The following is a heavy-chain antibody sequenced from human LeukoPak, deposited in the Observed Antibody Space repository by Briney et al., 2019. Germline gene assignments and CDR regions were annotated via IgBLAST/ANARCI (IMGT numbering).Heavy chain of an antibody. CDR2: INPSGGST. J-gene: IGHJ4*02. Sequence: GASVKVSCKASGYTFTSYGISWVRQAPGQGLEWMGIINPSGGSTSHAQKFQGRVTMTRDTSTSTVYMELSSLRSEDTAVYYCARVPREVFGVVISDYFDYWGQGTLVTVSS. CDR3: ARVPREVFGVVISDYFDY. D-gene: IGHD3-3*01. CDR1: GYTFTSYG. V-gene: IGHV1-46*01.